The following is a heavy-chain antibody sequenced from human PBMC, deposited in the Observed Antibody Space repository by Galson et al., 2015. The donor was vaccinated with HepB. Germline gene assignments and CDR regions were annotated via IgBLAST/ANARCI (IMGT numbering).Heavy chain of an antibody. Sequence: SLRLSCAASGFTFSSYAMSGVRQAPGKGLEWVSAISGSGGSTYYADSVKGRFTISRDNSKNTLYLQMNSLRAEDTAVYYCAKDLEYSSSPGYYYYYMDVWGKGTTVTVSS. CDR2: ISGSGGST. V-gene: IGHV3-23*01. D-gene: IGHD6-6*01. CDR3: AKDLEYSSSPGYYYYYMDV. J-gene: IGHJ6*03. CDR1: GFTFSSYA.